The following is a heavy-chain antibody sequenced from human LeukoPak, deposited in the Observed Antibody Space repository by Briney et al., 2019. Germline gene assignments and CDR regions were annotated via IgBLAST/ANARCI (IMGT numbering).Heavy chain of an antibody. CDR1: GDSVSSGTYY. V-gene: IGHV4-61*02. CDR3: VRDWNGDYFDY. J-gene: IGHJ4*02. D-gene: IGHD1-1*01. CDR2: IHTSGNT. Sequence: SQTLSLTCIVSGDSVSSGTYYWPWLRQPAGTGLEWIGRIHTSGNTNYSPSLKSRVTISRDTSKNQFSLRLTSVTAADTAVYYCVRDWNGDYFDYWGQGTLVTVSS.